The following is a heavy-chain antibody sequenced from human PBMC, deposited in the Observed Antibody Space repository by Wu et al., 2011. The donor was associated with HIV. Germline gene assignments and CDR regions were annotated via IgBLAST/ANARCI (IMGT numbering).Heavy chain of an antibody. Sequence: QVQLVQSGAEVKKPGASVKVSCKASGYTFTSYGISWVRQAPGQGLEWMGWINPNNGDTNYGQKFQGRVTMTRDTSISTAYMELSSLRSDDTAIYYCARDPTTTMATPRTYYYGMDVWGQGTTVTVSS. CDR2: INPNNGDT. CDR3: ARDPTTTMATPRTYYYGMDV. D-gene: IGHD5-24*01. CDR1: GYTFTSYG. V-gene: IGHV1-18*01. J-gene: IGHJ6*02.